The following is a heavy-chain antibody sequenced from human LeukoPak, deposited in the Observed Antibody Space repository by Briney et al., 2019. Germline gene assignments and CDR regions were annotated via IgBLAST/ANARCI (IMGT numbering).Heavy chain of an antibody. CDR2: ISSGSRYI. CDR1: GFTFSSYA. J-gene: IGHJ4*02. CDR3: TRDQSGSGFNSDY. D-gene: IGHD5-24*01. V-gene: IGHV3-21*05. Sequence: PGGSLRLSCAASGFTFSSYAMSWVRQAPGKGLEWVSYISSGSRYIDYADSVEGRFTISRDNAKNSVYLQMTSLRAEDTAVYYCTRDQSGSGFNSDYWGQGTLVTVSS.